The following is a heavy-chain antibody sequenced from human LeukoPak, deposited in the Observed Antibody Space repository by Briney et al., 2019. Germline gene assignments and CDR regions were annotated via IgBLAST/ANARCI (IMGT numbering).Heavy chain of an antibody. CDR3: ARGGVRPTYFDY. V-gene: IGHV3-21*06. CDR2: LSGSGITT. J-gene: IGHJ4*02. Sequence: GGSLRLSCAASGFTFSNSAMSWVRQAPGKGLEWVSTLSGSGITTYYADSVKGRFTISRDNAKNSLYLQMNSLRAEDTAVYYCARGGVRPTYFDYWGQGTLVTVSS. D-gene: IGHD2-21*01. CDR1: GFTFSNSA.